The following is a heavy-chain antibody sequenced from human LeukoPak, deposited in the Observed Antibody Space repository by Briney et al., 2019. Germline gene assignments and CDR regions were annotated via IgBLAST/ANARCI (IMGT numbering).Heavy chain of an antibody. Sequence: SVKVSCKASGGTFSSYAISWVRQAPGQGLEWMGGIIPIFGTANYAQKFQGRVTITADESTSTAYMELSSLRSEDTAVYYCASPYGSESNAFDIWGQGTMVTFSS. CDR2: IIPIFGTA. CDR3: ASPYGSESNAFDI. D-gene: IGHD3-10*01. J-gene: IGHJ3*02. CDR1: GGTFSSYA. V-gene: IGHV1-69*01.